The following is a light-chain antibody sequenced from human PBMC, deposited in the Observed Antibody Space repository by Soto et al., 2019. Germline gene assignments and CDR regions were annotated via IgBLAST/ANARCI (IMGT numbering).Light chain of an antibody. J-gene: IGKJ1*01. CDR1: QSVNSNY. CDR3: QQYGISPQT. Sequence: ENVLTQSPGTLSLSAGERATLSCRASQSVNSNYLAWYQQKPGQAPRLLIYDASSRATGIPDRFSGSGSGIDFTLTISRLEPEDFAVYYCQQYGISPQTFGQGTKVEI. V-gene: IGKV3-20*01. CDR2: DAS.